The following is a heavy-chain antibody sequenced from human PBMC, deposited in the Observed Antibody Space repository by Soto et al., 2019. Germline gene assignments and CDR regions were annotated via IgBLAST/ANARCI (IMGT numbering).Heavy chain of an antibody. Sequence: EVQLLESGGGLVQPGGSLRLSCVDSRFDFSSYEMSWVRQAAGKGLEWVSRVSLTGDRTNYAGSVKGRFTVSRDNFKNARYLEMDSLRPDDTAIYHCARGGGFCTPTSCAIDSWGRGTPVTVSS. D-gene: IGHD2-8*01. V-gene: IGHV3-23*01. J-gene: IGHJ4*02. CDR2: VSLTGDRT. CDR3: ARGGGFCTPTSCAIDS. CDR1: RFDFSSYE.